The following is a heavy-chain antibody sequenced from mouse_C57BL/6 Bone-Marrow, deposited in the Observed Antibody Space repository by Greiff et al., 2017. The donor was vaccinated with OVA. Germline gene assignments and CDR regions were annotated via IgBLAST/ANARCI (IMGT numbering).Heavy chain of an antibody. Sequence: EVQRVESGGDLVKPGGSLKLSCAASGFTFSSYGMSWVRQTPEKKLEWVATISSGGSYNYYPDSVKGRFTISRDNAKNTLYLQMSSLTSEDTAMYYCARHGIYDAYYEALDYWGQVTSVTDSS. CDR2: ISSGGSYN. CDR1: GFTFSSYG. J-gene: IGHJ4*01. CDR3: ARHGIYDAYYEALDY. D-gene: IGHD2-3*01. V-gene: IGHV5-6*01.